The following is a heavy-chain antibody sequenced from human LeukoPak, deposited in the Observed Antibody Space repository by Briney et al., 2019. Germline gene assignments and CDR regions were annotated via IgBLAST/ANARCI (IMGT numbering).Heavy chain of an antibody. Sequence: GGSLRLSCAASGFTFSSYAMSWVRQAPGKGLDWVSAISGSGGNTYYADSVKGRFTVSRDNAKNSLYLQMNSLRAEDTAVYYCARDWGFPSVGYYGMDVWGQGTTITVSS. D-gene: IGHD3-16*01. CDR3: ARDWGFPSVGYYGMDV. CDR1: GFTFSSYA. V-gene: IGHV3-23*01. CDR2: ISGSGGNT. J-gene: IGHJ6*02.